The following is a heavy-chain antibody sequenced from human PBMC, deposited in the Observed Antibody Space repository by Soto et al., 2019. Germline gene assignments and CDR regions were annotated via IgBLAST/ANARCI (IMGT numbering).Heavy chain of an antibody. D-gene: IGHD3-22*01. CDR2: ISSTGTLI. Sequence: GSLRLSCTASGFAFSSYEMHWVRQVPGKGLEWVSYISSTGTLIYYADSVKGRFTISRDNAKSSLYLQMNSLRAKDTAVYYCARARAYDDSSGYRVDYWGQGTLVTVSS. CDR3: ARARAYDDSSGYRVDY. J-gene: IGHJ4*02. V-gene: IGHV3-48*03. CDR1: GFAFSSYE.